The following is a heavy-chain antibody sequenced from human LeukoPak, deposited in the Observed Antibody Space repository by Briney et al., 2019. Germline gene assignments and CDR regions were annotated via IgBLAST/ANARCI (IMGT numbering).Heavy chain of an antibody. CDR3: AREGRNWFAH. CDR2: LNPNNGDT. V-gene: IGHV1-2*06. J-gene: IGHJ5*02. CDR1: GYTFTANY. Sequence: ASVKVSCKASGYTFTANYMHWVRQAPGQGLEWMGRLNPNNGDTTYAQKFQGRVTMTRDTSISTAYMELSSLRSDDTAVYYCAREGRNWFAHWGQGTLVTVSS.